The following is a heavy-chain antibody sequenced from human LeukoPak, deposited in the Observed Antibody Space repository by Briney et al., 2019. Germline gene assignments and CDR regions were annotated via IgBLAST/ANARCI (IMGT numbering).Heavy chain of an antibody. J-gene: IGHJ5*02. Sequence: GESLKISCKGSGYRFTNYWIGWVRQIPGKGLEWMGIIYPGDSETRYSPSFQGQVTISADKSISTAYLQWSSLKASDTAMYYCARLLYYDSSGYYYRHSRGNWFDPWGQGTLVTVSS. CDR1: GYRFTNYW. CDR2: IYPGDSET. D-gene: IGHD3-22*01. V-gene: IGHV5-51*01. CDR3: ARLLYYDSSGYYYRHSRGNWFDP.